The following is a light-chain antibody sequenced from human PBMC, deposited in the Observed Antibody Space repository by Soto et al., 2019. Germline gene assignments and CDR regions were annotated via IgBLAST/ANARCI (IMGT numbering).Light chain of an antibody. V-gene: IGLV2-14*01. CDR1: SSDVGAYNY. J-gene: IGLJ3*02. CDR3: AHWDDSLNGWV. Sequence: QSALTQPASVSGSPGQTITISCTGTSSDVGAYNYVSWYQQHPGRAPKLVIYAVSSRPSGVSNRFSGSKSDNTASLTISGLQAEDEADYYCAHWDDSLNGWVFGGGTKLTVL. CDR2: AVS.